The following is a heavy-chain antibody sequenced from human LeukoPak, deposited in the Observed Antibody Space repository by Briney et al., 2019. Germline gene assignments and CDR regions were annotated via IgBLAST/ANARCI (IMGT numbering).Heavy chain of an antibody. D-gene: IGHD6-13*01. V-gene: IGHV3-23*01. CDR2: ISGSGGST. J-gene: IGHJ4*02. CDR3: AKTKEAAGLNYFDY. Sequence: GGSLRLSCAASGFTFSSYAMSWVRQAPGKGLEWVSAISGSGGSTYYADSVKGRFTISRDNSKNTLYLQMNSLRAEGTAVYYCAKTKEAAGLNYFDYWGQGTLVTVSS. CDR1: GFTFSSYA.